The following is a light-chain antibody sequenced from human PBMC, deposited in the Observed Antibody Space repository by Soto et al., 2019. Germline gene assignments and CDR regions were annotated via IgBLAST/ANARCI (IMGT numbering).Light chain of an antibody. CDR1: SSDVGGYNY. V-gene: IGLV2-14*01. J-gene: IGLJ1*01. CDR2: EVS. CDR3: SSYTSSSTPYV. Sequence: QSVLTQPASVSGSPGQSSTISCTGTSSDVGGYNYVSWYQQHPGKAPKLMIYEVSNRPSGVSNRFSGSKSGNTASLTISGRQSEDEADYYGSSYTSSSTPYVFGTGTKVTVL.